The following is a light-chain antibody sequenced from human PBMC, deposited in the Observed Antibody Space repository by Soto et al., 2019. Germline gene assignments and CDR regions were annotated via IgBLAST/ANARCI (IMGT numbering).Light chain of an antibody. CDR3: CSYSTDTTLYV. Sequence: QSVLTQTASVSGSPGQSITISCSGTNSDVGDYNLVSWYQQRPGEAPKLVIFDVSNRPSGVSDRFSGSKSGNTASLTISGLQAEDEGDYFCCSYSTDTTLYVFGSGTK. CDR1: NSDVGDYNL. V-gene: IGLV2-14*01. J-gene: IGLJ1*01. CDR2: DVS.